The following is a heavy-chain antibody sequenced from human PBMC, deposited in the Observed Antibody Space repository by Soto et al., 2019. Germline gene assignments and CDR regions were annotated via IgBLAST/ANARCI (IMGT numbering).Heavy chain of an antibody. CDR1: GGSITGYY. J-gene: IGHJ4*02. V-gene: IGHV4-4*07. CDR3: ARGFASSWYYFDF. D-gene: IGHD6-13*01. Sequence: SETLSLTCTVSGGSITGYYWSWIRQPAEKGLEWIGRIYTSGGTNYNPSLKSRLTMSVDASKNQFSLRLTSVTAADTAVYYCARGFASSWYYFDFWGQGALVTVSS. CDR2: IYTSGGT.